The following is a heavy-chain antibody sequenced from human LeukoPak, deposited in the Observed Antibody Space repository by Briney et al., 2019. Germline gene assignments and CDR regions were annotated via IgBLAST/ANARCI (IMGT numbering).Heavy chain of an antibody. J-gene: IGHJ3*02. V-gene: IGHV4-59*01. Sequence: SETLSLTCTVSGGSISSYYWSWIRQPPGKGLEWIGYIYYSGSTNYNPSLKSRVTISVDTSKNQFSLKLSSVTAADTAVYYCARFPSGLLDAFDIWGQGTMVTVSS. D-gene: IGHD1-26*01. CDR1: GGSISSYY. CDR2: IYYSGST. CDR3: ARFPSGLLDAFDI.